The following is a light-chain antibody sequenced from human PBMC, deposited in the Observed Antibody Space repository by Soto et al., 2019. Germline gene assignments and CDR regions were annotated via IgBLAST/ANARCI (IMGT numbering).Light chain of an antibody. V-gene: IGKV3-15*01. CDR2: GAS. CDR1: QSVSSN. CDR3: RQYNDWPRT. Sequence: EIVMTQSPATLSVSPGERATLSCRASQSVSSNLAWYQQKPGQVPRLLIYGASTRATGIPARFSGSESGTEFTLTITSLQSEDFAVYYCRQYNDWPRTFGQGTTVEVK. J-gene: IGKJ1*01.